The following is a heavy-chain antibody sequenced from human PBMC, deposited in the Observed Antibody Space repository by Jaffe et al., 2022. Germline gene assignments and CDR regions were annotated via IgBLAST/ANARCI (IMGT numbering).Heavy chain of an antibody. CDR1: GFSLSTSGVG. CDR3: AHRPTTTIFGVVIKNWFDP. J-gene: IGHJ5*02. V-gene: IGHV2-5*01. Sequence: QITLKESGPTLVKPTQTLTLTCTFSGFSLSTSGVGVGWIRQPPGKALEWLALIYWNDDKRYSPSLKSRLTITKDTSKNQVVLTMTNMDPVDTATYYCAHRPTTTIFGVVIKNWFDPWGQGTLVTVSS. D-gene: IGHD3-3*01. CDR2: IYWNDDK.